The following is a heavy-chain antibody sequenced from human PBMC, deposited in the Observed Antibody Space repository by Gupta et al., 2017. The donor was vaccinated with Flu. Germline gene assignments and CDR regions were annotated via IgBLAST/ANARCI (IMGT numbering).Heavy chain of an antibody. CDR1: GASLFSNNVA. V-gene: IGHV6-1*01. J-gene: IGHJ3*02. CDR3: ARGQHSAFDI. Sequence: QVQLQQSGPGLVKPSQTVSLTCAISGASLFSNNVAWNWIRQSPSRGLGWLGRTYCTSKWNNDYAVSVKSRITVNPDTSKNQFSLQLSSVTPEDTAVYYCARGQHSAFDIWGQGTEVTVSA. D-gene: IGHD3-3*02. CDR2: TYCTSKWNN.